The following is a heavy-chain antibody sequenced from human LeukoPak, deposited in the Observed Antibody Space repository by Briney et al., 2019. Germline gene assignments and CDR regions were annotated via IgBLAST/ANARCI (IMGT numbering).Heavy chain of an antibody. CDR2: IHHSAGT. CDR3: AKDLGSNPGY. V-gene: IGHV4-55*08. J-gene: IGHJ4*02. Sequence: SETLSLTCALSGESITSDNWWSWVRQAPGKGLEWIGEIHHSAGTNYNPSLRSRVTMSIDSSQDQFYLHLQSVTAADTGMYFCAKDLGSNPGYWGQGTLVTVSS. CDR1: GESITSDNW. D-gene: IGHD4-11*01.